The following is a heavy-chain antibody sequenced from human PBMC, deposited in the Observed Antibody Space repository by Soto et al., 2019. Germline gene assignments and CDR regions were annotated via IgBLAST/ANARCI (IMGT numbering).Heavy chain of an antibody. CDR2: INRDGRRT. CDR3: IKEGLGSQFVLGS. D-gene: IGHD3-10*01. V-gene: IGHV3-43*01. Sequence: EVQLVESGGVVVQPGGSLRLSCAASGFTFDRYTMHWVRQGPAKGLEWVSLINRDGRRTYYADSVKGRFSISRDNERDSLHLQMNSLITEDTAVYYCIKEGLGSQFVLGSWGQGTVVTVSS. CDR1: GFTFDRYT. J-gene: IGHJ5*02.